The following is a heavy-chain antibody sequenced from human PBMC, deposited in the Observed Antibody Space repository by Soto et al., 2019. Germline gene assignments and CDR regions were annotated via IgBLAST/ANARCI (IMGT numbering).Heavy chain of an antibody. CDR3: ASSAGLDHLLNYYGLNV. Sequence: QVLLVQSSAEVKKPGSSVKVSCKASGGTFTSTAFSWVRQAPGQGLEWMRGIIPVLGTPNYGQKFQARLTVTADASTTTVHMELSSLRSDDTAVYYCASSAGLDHLLNYYGLNVCGQGTTVSVSS. CDR2: IIPVLGTP. CDR1: GGTFTSTA. D-gene: IGHD6-13*01. V-gene: IGHV1-69*01. J-gene: IGHJ6*02.